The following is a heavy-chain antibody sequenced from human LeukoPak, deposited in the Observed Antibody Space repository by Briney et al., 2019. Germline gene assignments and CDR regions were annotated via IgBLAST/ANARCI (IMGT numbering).Heavy chain of an antibody. CDR1: GFTVSGNY. CDR2: IYSGGTT. D-gene: IGHD3-22*01. V-gene: IGHV3-53*01. Sequence: GGSLRLPCAASGFTVSGNYMSWVRQAPGKGLEWVSLIYSGGTTYYADSVKGRFTISRDNSKNTLYLQMNSLRAEDTAVYYCARSSERKYYFDYWGQGTLVTVSS. J-gene: IGHJ4*02. CDR3: ARSSERKYYFDY.